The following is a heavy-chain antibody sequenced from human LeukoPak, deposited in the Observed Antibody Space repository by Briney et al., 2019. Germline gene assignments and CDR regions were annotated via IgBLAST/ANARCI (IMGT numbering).Heavy chain of an antibody. CDR1: GGSISSSSYY. Sequence: PSETLSLTCTVSGGSISSSSYYWGWIRQPPGKGLEWIGSIYYSGSTYYNPSLKSRVTISVDTSKNQFSLKLSSVTAADTAVYYCARDANYYGSGSGSDYWGQGTLVTVSS. CDR3: ARDANYYGSGSGSDY. J-gene: IGHJ4*02. D-gene: IGHD3-10*01. CDR2: IYYSGST. V-gene: IGHV4-39*07.